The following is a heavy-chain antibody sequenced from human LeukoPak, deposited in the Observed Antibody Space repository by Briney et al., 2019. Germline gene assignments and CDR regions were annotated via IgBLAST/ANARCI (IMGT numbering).Heavy chain of an antibody. D-gene: IGHD3-22*01. Sequence: ASVKVSCKASGYTFTSYDINWVRQATGQGLEWVGWMNPNSGNTGYAQKFQGRVTMTRNTSISTAYMELSSLRSEDTAVYYCARGPRSEYYYDSSGYKTYYYYYYMDVWGKGTTVTVSS. CDR1: GYTFTSYD. J-gene: IGHJ6*03. V-gene: IGHV1-8*01. CDR2: MNPNSGNT. CDR3: ARGPRSEYYYDSSGYKTYYYYYYMDV.